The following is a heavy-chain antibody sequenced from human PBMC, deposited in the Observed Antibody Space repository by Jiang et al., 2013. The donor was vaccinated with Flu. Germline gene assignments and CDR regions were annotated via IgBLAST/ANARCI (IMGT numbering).Heavy chain of an antibody. D-gene: IGHD4-11*01. J-gene: IGHJ5*02. Sequence: LLKPSETLSLTCAVYGGSFSGYYWSWIRQPPGKGLEWIGEINHSGSTNYNPSLKSRVTISVDTSKNQFSLKLSSVTAADTAVYYCARGVGDYTNWFDPWGGQGTLVTVSS. CDR1: GGSFSGYY. V-gene: IGHV4-34*01. CDR2: INHSGST. CDR3: ARGVGDYTNWFDP.